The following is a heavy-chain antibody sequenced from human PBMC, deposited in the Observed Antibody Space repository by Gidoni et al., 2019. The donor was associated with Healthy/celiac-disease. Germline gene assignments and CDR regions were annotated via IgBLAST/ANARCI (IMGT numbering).Heavy chain of an antibody. J-gene: IGHJ4*02. V-gene: IGHV3-9*01. CDR2: ISWNSCSI. CDR1: GLAFDDYA. D-gene: IGHD6-19*01. Sequence: ELQLVEYGGGLVQSGRSLGLPCEAYGLAFDDYARQWVRRAPGKGLECVLGISWNSCSIGYADSVKGRFTIARYNAKNSLYLQMNSLRAEDAVLYYCAKDRVTGSGWYVWGQGTLVTVSS. CDR3: AKDRVTGSGWYV.